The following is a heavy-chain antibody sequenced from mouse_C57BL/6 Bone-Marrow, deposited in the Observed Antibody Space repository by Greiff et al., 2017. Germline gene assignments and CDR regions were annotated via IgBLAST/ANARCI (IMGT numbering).Heavy chain of an antibody. D-gene: IGHD2-3*01. CDR3: ARWGGDGYTGYFDV. CDR2: INPNYGTT. CDR1: GYSFPDYN. V-gene: IGHV1-39*01. Sequence: VQLQQSGPELVKPGASVKISCKASGYSFPDYNMNWVKQSNGKSLEWIGVINPNYGTTSYNQKFKGQATLTVDQSSSTAYLQLNRLTSEDSAFYYCARWGGDGYTGYFDVWGTGTTVTVSS. J-gene: IGHJ1*03.